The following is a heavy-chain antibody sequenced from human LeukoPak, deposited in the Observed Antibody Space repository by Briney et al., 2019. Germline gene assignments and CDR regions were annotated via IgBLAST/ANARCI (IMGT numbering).Heavy chain of an antibody. Sequence: GGSLRLSCAASGFTFSNAWMNWVRQSPGKGLEWVGRIKSKTDGGTIDYGAPVKGRFTISRDDSKSTLFLQMNSLKTEDTAMYHCTTGVRDSSGYYNFDYWGQGTLVTVSS. D-gene: IGHD3-22*01. CDR3: TTGVRDSSGYYNFDY. CDR2: IKSKTDGGTI. CDR1: GFTFSNAW. V-gene: IGHV3-15*01. J-gene: IGHJ4*02.